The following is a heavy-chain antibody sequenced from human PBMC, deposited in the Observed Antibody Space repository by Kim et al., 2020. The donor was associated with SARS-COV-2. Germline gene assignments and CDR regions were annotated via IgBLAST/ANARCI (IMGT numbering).Heavy chain of an antibody. CDR2: VNPYSGNT. CDR3: ARGRFTTIFGTTIWFD. D-gene: IGHD3-3*01. J-gene: IGHJ3*01. V-gene: IGHV1-8*02. CDR1: GYTFTNYD. Sequence: ASVKVSCKAAGYTFTNYDINWVRQATGQGLEWMGWVNPYSGNTGYAQKLQGRVTMTRDTSTNTAYMELHSLRSDDTAVYYCARGRFTTIFGTTIWFD.